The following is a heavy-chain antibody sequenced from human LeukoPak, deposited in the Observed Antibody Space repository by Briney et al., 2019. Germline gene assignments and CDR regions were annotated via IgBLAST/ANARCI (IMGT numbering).Heavy chain of an antibody. D-gene: IGHD3-10*01. CDR2: IYYSGST. Sequence: PSETLALTCTVSGGSISSYYWSWIRQPPGKGLEWIGYIYYSGSTNYNPSLKSRVTISVDTSKNQFSLKLSSVTAADTAVYYCARDSRYGSGSYYHWGQGTLVTVSS. CDR1: GGSISSYY. CDR3: ARDSRYGSGSYYH. V-gene: IGHV4-59*01. J-gene: IGHJ4*02.